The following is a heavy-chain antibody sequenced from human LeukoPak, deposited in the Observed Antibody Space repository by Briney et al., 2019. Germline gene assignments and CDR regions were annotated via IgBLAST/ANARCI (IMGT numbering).Heavy chain of an antibody. V-gene: IGHV3-53*01. Sequence: PGGSLRLSCAASRFTVSSNYMSWVRQAPGKGLEWVSVIYSGGSTYYADSVKGRFTISRDNSKNTLYLQMNSLRAEDTAVYYCARSGSYENYFDYWGQGTLVTVSS. CDR3: ARSGSYENYFDY. CDR1: RFTVSSNY. J-gene: IGHJ4*02. CDR2: IYSGGST. D-gene: IGHD1-26*01.